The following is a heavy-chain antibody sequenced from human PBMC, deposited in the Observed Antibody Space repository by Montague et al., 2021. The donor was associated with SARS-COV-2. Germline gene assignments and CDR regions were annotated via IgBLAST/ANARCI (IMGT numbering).Heavy chain of an antibody. D-gene: IGHD3-10*01. CDR1: GFTFSNYG. V-gene: IGHV3-23*01. Sequence: SLRLSCAASGFTFSNYGVSWVRQAPGKGLEWVSLISDTGANTHYADSVKGRFTISRDNSKNTVLLQMNSLRAEDTAVYYCAKCTHYYASGTYYNTYYFDXWGQGTLVTVSS. J-gene: IGHJ4*02. CDR2: ISDTGANT. CDR3: AKCTHYYASGTYYNTYYFDX.